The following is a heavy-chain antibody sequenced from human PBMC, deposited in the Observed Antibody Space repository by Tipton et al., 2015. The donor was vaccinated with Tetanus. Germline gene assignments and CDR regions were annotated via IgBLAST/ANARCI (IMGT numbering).Heavy chain of an antibody. Sequence: SLRLSCAASGFTFSSYAMHWVRQAPGKGLEWVAVISYDGSNKYYADSVKGRFTISRDNSKNTLYLQMNSLRAEDTAVYYCARDPYYYDSSGSEVGYSGHYYYGMDVWGQGTTVTVSS. CDR3: ARDPYYYDSSGSEVGYSGHYYYGMDV. J-gene: IGHJ6*02. CDR1: GFTFSSYA. V-gene: IGHV3-30-3*01. CDR2: ISYDGSNK. D-gene: IGHD3-22*01.